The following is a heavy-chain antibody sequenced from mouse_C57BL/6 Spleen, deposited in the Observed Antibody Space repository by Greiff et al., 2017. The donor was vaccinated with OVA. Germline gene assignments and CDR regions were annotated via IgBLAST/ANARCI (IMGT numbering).Heavy chain of an antibody. CDR1: GFTFSSYG. J-gene: IGHJ2*01. CDR3: ARDGNPLDY. Sequence: EVKLMESGGDLVKPGGSLKLSCAASGFTFSSYGMSWVRQTPDKRLEWVATISSGGSYTYYPDSVKGRFTISRDNAKNTLYLQMSSLKSEDTAMYYCARDGNPLDYWGQGTTLTVSS. D-gene: IGHD1-1*01. CDR2: ISSGGSYT. V-gene: IGHV5-6*01.